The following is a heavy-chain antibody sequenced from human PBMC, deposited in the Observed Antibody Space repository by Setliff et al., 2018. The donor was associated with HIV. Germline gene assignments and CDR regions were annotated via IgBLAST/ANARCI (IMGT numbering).Heavy chain of an antibody. Sequence: GGSLRLSCAASGFTFSSSWMSWVRQAPGKGLEWVSYISDSSSTIYYAGSVRGRFTISRDNARNSLYLQMNSLRAEDTAVYYCARDSGSTWYASSRSDYWGQGTLVTVSS. CDR1: GFTFSSSW. J-gene: IGHJ4*02. D-gene: IGHD6-13*01. CDR3: ARDSGSTWYASSRSDY. V-gene: IGHV3-48*01. CDR2: ISDSSSTI.